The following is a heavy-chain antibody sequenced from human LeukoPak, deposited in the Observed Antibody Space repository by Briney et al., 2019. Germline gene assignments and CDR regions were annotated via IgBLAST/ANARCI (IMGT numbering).Heavy chain of an antibody. D-gene: IGHD6-19*01. V-gene: IGHV3-30*02. Sequence: GGSLRLFCEASRFTFSTYGMHWVRQTPGKGLEWVAFIQYDGGLKLYGDSVKGRFTISRDNSKNTLYLEMNSVRPEDTGVYYCAKDVVGQQWPENYWGQGTLVTVSS. J-gene: IGHJ4*02. CDR3: AKDVVGQQWPENY. CDR2: IQYDGGLK. CDR1: RFTFSTYG.